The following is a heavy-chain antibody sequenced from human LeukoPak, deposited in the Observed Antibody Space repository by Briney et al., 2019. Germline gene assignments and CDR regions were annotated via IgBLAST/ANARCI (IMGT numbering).Heavy chain of an antibody. CDR1: GFTFTNYV. CDR3: AKDLRGYSSGWGGWYFDL. D-gene: IGHD6-19*01. J-gene: IGHJ2*01. Sequence: GGSLRLSCAASGFTFTNYVMGWVRQAQGKGLEWVSAISENGGAADYADSVRGRFTISRDNSQNTLYQQMNSLRAEDTAVYYCAKDLRGYSSGWGGWYFDLWGRGTLVTVSS. V-gene: IGHV3-23*01. CDR2: ISENGGAA.